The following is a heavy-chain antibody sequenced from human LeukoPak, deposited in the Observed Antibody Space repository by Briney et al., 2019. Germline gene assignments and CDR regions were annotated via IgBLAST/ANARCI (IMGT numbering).Heavy chain of an antibody. D-gene: IGHD3-9*01. J-gene: IGHJ4*02. Sequence: GGSLRLSCAASGFTFSSYWMSWVRQAPGKGLEWVANIKQDGSEKYYVDSVKGRFTISRDNAKNSLYLQMNSLRAEDTAVYYCARATYYDILTGYPDYWGQGTLVTVSS. CDR2: IKQDGSEK. CDR1: GFTFSSYW. CDR3: ARATYYDILTGYPDY. V-gene: IGHV3-7*01.